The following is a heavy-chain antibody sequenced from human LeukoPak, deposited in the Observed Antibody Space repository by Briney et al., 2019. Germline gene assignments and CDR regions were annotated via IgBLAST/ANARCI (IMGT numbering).Heavy chain of an antibody. CDR1: GFTFSNAC. D-gene: IGHD3-22*01. CDR3: TTVWSSGSLGY. CDR2: IKRRTDGGTT. J-gene: IGHJ4*02. V-gene: IGHV3-15*01. Sequence: PGGSLRLSCAASGFTFSNACMSWVRQAPGKGLEWVGRIKRRTDGGTTDYAAPVKGRFTISRDDSNNTLYLQVNSLKTEDTAVYYCTTVWSSGSLGYWGQGTLVTVSS.